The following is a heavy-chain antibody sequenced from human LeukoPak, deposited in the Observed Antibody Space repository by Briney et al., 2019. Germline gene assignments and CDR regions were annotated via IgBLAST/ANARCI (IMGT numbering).Heavy chain of an antibody. CDR2: INHSGST. J-gene: IGHJ4*02. V-gene: IGHV4-34*01. D-gene: IGHD6-19*01. CDR1: GGSFSGYN. Sequence: SETLSLTCAVYGGSFSGYNWSWIRQPPGKGLEWIGEINHSGSTNYNPSLKSRVTISVDTSKNQFSLKLSSVTAADTAVYYCARGGKYSSGWSIYWGQGTLVTVSS. CDR3: ARGGKYSSGWSIY.